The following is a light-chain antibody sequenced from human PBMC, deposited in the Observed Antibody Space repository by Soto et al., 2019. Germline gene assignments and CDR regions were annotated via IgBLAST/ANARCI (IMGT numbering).Light chain of an antibody. CDR2: DRN. CDR3: ARWYTSLTGDV. V-gene: IGLV1-51*01. Sequence: QSVLTQPPSVSAAPGQTVTISCSGTSSNIGNNYVSWFQQLPGTAPKLLIFDRNKRPSAIPDRFSACKSATSATLDITGLHSGAEADHHCARWYTSLTGDVFGGGTKLTVL. J-gene: IGLJ2*01. CDR1: SSNIGNNY.